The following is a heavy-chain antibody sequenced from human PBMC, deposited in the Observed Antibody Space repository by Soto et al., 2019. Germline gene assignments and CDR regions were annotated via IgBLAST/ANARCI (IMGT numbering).Heavy chain of an antibody. CDR1: GFTFSSHW. Sequence: WGSLRLSCAASGFTFSSHWMHWVRQGPGKGLVWVSRINSAGGSANYADCVKGRFTISRDNAKNTLHLQMDSLTAEDTAVYYCTRCLPDGSGGYYPGYFWGQGSLVTVS. CDR3: TRCLPDGSGGYYPGYF. D-gene: IGHD1-26*01. V-gene: IGHV3-74*01. J-gene: IGHJ4*02. CDR2: INSAGGSA.